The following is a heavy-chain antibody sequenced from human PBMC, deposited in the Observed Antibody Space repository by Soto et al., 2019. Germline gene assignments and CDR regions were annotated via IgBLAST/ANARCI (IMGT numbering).Heavy chain of an antibody. CDR3: ARDHGFGGYDF. CDR2: ISDGVTT. D-gene: IGHD5-12*01. CDR1: GFRVTNIY. Sequence: PGGSLRLSRAASGFRVTNIYMSWIRQAPGKGLEWVSTISDGVTTWYADSVRGRFTISRDNSKNTLYLQMNSLRAEDTAIYYCARDHGFGGYDFRGQGTQVTVSS. J-gene: IGHJ4*02. V-gene: IGHV3-53*01.